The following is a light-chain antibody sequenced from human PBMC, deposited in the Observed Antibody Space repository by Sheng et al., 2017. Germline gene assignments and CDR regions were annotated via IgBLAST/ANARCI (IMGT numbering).Light chain of an antibody. CDR3: QQYNNWPPELT. V-gene: IGKV3-15*01. J-gene: IGKJ4*01. Sequence: EIVMTQSPATLSVSPGEAVTLSCRASRSVGSNLAWYQQKPGQAPRLLIYGTSTRATDIPARFSGSGSGTEFTLTISSLQSEDFAVYYCQQYNNWPPELTFGGGTKVEIK. CDR1: RSVGSN. CDR2: GTS.